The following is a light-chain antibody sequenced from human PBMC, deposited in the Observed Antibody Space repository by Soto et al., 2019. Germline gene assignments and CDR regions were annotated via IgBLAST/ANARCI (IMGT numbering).Light chain of an antibody. Sequence: QSVLTQPASVSGSPGQSITISCTGTSSDVGGYNYVSWYQQPPGKAPKLMIYEVSNRPSGVSNRFSGSKSGNTASLTISGLQPEDEADYYCSSYTSSTTWVFGGGTKLTVL. V-gene: IGLV2-14*01. CDR1: SSDVGGYNY. CDR3: SSYTSSTTWV. CDR2: EVS. J-gene: IGLJ3*02.